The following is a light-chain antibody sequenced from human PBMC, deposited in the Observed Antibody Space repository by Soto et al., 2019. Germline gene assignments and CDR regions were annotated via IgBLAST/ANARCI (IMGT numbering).Light chain of an antibody. Sequence: SYELTQPPSVSVAPGKTARITCGGNNIGSKSVHWYQQKPGQAPVLVIYYDSERPSGIPERFSGSNSGNTATLTISRVEAGDEADYYCQVWDSSSDHVVFGGGTKLPVL. V-gene: IGLV3-21*04. CDR2: YDS. CDR3: QVWDSSSDHVV. CDR1: NIGSKS. J-gene: IGLJ2*01.